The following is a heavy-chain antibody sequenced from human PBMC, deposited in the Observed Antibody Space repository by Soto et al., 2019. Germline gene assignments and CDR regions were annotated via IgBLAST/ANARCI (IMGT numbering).Heavy chain of an antibody. CDR3: ARFGEGYYYYGMDV. D-gene: IGHD3-10*01. CDR2: ISAYNGNT. V-gene: IGHV1-18*04. J-gene: IGHJ6*02. CDR1: GYTFTSYG. Sequence: EASVKVSCKASGYTFTSYGISWVRQAPGQGLEWMGWISAYNGNTNYAQKLQGRVTMTTDTSTSTAYMELRSLRSDDTAVYYCARFGEGYYYYGMDVWGQGTTVTVSS.